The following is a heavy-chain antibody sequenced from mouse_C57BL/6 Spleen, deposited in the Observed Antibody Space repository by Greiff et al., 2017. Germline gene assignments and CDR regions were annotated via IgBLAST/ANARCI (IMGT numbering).Heavy chain of an antibody. V-gene: IGHV1-80*01. CDR1: GYAFSSYW. CDR2: IYPGDGDT. D-gene: IGHD1-1*01. CDR3: ARGTTTVVAGDY. J-gene: IGHJ2*01. Sequence: QVQLQQSGAELVKPGASVKISCKASGYAFSSYWMNWVKQRPGKGLEWIGQIYPGDGDTNYNGKFKGKVTLTADKSSSTTYMQLSSLTSEDSAVYICARGTTTVVAGDYWGQGTTLTVSS.